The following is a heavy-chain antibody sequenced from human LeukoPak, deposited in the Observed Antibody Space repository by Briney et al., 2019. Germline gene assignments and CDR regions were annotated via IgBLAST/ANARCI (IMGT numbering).Heavy chain of an antibody. J-gene: IGHJ5*02. D-gene: IGHD3-22*01. V-gene: IGHV4-4*09. CDR3: ARHGAPYYYDSNTWFDP. CDR2: IYSSGST. CDR1: GTSISTYY. Sequence: PSETLSLTCIVSGTSISTYYWSWIRQSPGKGLEWIGYIYSSGSTNYNPSLKRRVTISIDTSKDQFSLKRSSVTAADTAVYYCARHGAPYYYDSNTWFDPWGQGTLVTVSS.